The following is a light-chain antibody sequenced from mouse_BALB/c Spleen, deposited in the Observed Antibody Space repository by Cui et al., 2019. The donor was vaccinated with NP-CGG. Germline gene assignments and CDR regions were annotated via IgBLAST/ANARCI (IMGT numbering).Light chain of an antibody. Sequence: QAALTHESSLTTSPGETVTLTCRSSTGAITTSNYANWVQEKPDHLFTGLIGGTNNRAPGVPARFSGSLIGDKAALTITGAQTEDEAIYFCALWYSNHWVFGGGTKLTVL. CDR3: ALWYSNHWV. CDR1: TGAITTSNY. CDR2: GTN. J-gene: IGLJ1*01. V-gene: IGLV1*01.